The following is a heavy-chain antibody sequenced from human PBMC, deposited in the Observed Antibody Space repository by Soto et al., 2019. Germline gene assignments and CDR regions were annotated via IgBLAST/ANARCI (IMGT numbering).Heavy chain of an antibody. CDR1: GYTFTSYD. CDR3: ARGDSLYYCGSGSVWFDP. V-gene: IGHV1-8*01. D-gene: IGHD3-10*01. Sequence: QVQLVQSGAEVKKPGASVKVSCKASGYTFTSYDINWVRQATGQGLEWMGWMNPNSGNTGYAQQFQGRVTMPRNTSISTAYMGLTSLRSEDTAVYYCARGDSLYYCGSGSVWFDPWGQGTLVTVSS. CDR2: MNPNSGNT. J-gene: IGHJ5*02.